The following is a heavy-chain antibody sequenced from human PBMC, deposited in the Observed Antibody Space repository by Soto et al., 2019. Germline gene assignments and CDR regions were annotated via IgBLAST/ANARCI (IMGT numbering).Heavy chain of an antibody. V-gene: IGHV3-30*18. CDR3: AKEMYPRTVLDSSSPWGDY. CDR2: MSYDGSHK. D-gene: IGHD6-6*01. CDR1: GFTFSDYG. J-gene: IGHJ4*02. Sequence: GGSLRLSCEVSGFTFSDYGMHWVRQAPGKWLEWVAVMSYDGSHKYYADSVKGRFTISRDLSGNTLFLQMNSLRLEDTAVYFCAKEMYPRTVLDSSSPWGDYWGQGXLVTVHS.